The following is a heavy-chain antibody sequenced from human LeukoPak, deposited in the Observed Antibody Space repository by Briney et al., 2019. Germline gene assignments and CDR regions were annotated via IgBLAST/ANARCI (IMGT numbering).Heavy chain of an antibody. CDR2: ISSSSVTI. CDR3: ARDSGGGVAYYGMDV. V-gene: IGHV3-48*02. CDR1: GFTFSSYS. Sequence: GGSLRLSCAASGFTFSSYSMNWVRQAPGKGLEWVSYISSSSVTIFYADSVKGRFTISRDNAKNSLYLQMNSLRDEDTAVYYCARDSGGGVAYYGMDVWGQGTTVTVSS. J-gene: IGHJ6*02. D-gene: IGHD6-19*01.